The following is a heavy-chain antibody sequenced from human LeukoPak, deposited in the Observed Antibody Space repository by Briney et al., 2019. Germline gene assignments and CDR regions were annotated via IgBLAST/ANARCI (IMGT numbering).Heavy chain of an antibody. CDR3: ERDGYVADY. D-gene: IGHD1-1*01. CDR1: GFTFSSYE. Sequence: GGSLRLSCAASGFTFSSYEMNWVRQAPGKGLEGVSYISSSGSTIDYADSGRVRFTISRDNAKNSLYLQMKSLRAEDTAVYYCERDGYVADYWGQGTLVTVSS. CDR2: ISSSGSTI. J-gene: IGHJ4*02. V-gene: IGHV3-48*03.